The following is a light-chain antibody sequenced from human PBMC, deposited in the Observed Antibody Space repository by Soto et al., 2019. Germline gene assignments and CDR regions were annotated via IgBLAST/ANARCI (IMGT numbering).Light chain of an antibody. CDR1: QSISSN. V-gene: IGKV3-20*01. CDR2: GAS. Sequence: EIVLTQSPGILSLSPGERASLSCGASQSISSNLAWYQQKPGQAPRLLIHGASSRATGVPDRFSGSGSGTDFTLTISRLEPEDFAVYYCQQYAKAPLMFGQGTKVDIK. CDR3: QQYAKAPLM. J-gene: IGKJ1*01.